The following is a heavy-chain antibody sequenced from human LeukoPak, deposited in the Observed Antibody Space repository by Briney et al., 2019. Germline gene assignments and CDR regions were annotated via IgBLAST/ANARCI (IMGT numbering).Heavy chain of an antibody. CDR1: GFTFSIYA. D-gene: IGHD3-16*01. J-gene: IGHJ4*02. CDR3: AKDLTTWGDY. CDR2: ISGSDGST. V-gene: IGHV3-23*01. Sequence: PGGSLRLSCAASGFTFSIYAMSWVRQAPGKGLEWVSGISGSDGSTYYADSVKGRFTISRDNSKNALYLQMNSLRAEDTAVYYCAKDLTTWGDYWGQGTLVTVSS.